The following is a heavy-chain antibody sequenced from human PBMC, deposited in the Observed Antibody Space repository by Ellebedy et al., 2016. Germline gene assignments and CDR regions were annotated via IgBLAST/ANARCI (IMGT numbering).Heavy chain of an antibody. CDR1: GYSISSGHY. V-gene: IGHV4-38-2*02. CDR2: MYHGGTT. J-gene: IGHJ2*01. Sequence: SETLSLTXTVSGYSISSGHYWGWIRQPPGKGLEWIGSMYHGGTTYYNPSLKSRVTISIDTSKNQVSLKVSSVTAADTAVYYCASRPNWYFDLWGQGTLVTVSS. CDR3: ASRPNWYFDL.